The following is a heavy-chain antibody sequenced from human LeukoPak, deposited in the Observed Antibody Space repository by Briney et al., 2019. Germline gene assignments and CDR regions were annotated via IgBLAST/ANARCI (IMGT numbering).Heavy chain of an antibody. D-gene: IGHD4-17*01. J-gene: IGHJ4*02. V-gene: IGHV3-30*18. CDR3: AKDRYGDYLRVFDY. CDR2: ISYDGRTK. Sequence: GGSLRLSCAASGFTFSSYAMSWVRQAPGKGLEWVAVISYDGRTKYYADSVEGRFTMSRDNSKNTLYLQMNSLRVEDTAVYYCAKDRYGDYLRVFDYWGQGTLVTVSS. CDR1: GFTFSSYA.